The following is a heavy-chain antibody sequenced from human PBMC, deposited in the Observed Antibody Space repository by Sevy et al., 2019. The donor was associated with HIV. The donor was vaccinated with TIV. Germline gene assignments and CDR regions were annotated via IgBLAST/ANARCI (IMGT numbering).Heavy chain of an antibody. Sequence: GGSLRLSCAASGFTFSSYSMNLVRQAPGKGLEWVSSISSSSSYIYYADSVKGRFTISRDNAKNSLYLQMNSLRAEDTAVYYCARDRGITMVRGAPDYWGQGTLVTVSS. CDR3: ARDRGITMVRGAPDY. D-gene: IGHD3-10*01. J-gene: IGHJ4*02. CDR2: ISSSSSYI. V-gene: IGHV3-21*01. CDR1: GFTFSSYS.